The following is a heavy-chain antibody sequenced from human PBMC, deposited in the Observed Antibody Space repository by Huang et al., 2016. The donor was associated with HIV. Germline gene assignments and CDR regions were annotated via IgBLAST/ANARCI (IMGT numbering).Heavy chain of an antibody. D-gene: IGHD6-13*01. CDR3: ARLNRVAAGSHLD. CDR1: GGSISSSSYY. J-gene: IGHJ4*02. V-gene: IGHV4-39*01. Sequence: QLQLHESGPGLVKPSETLSLTCTVSGGSISSSSYYWGWIRQPPGKGLELIVSIYYSGNTYYHPSLKSRITISVDTSKNQFFLKLSSVTAADTAVYYCARLNRVAAGSHLDWGQGTLVTVSS. CDR2: IYYSGNT.